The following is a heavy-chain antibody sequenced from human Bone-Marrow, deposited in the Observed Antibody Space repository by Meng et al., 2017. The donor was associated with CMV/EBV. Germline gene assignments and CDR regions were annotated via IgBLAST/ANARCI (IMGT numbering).Heavy chain of an antibody. D-gene: IGHD3-10*01. Sequence: SVKVSCKASGGTFSSYAISWVRQAPGQGLEWMGGIIPILGIANYAQKFQGRVTITADKSTSTAYMELSSMRSEDTAVYYCARTSGDPPNAFDIWYQGPMVPVSS. CDR3: ARTSGDPPNAFDI. CDR2: IIPILGIA. CDR1: GGTFSSYA. J-gene: IGHJ3*02. V-gene: IGHV1-69*10.